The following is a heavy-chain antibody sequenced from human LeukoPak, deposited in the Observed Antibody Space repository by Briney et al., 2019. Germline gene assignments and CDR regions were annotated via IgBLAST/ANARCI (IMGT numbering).Heavy chain of an antibody. CDR2: IYSGGST. D-gene: IGHD5-18*01. J-gene: IGHJ6*04. CDR3: AKGGRYSYGPTHLMDV. V-gene: IGHV3-66*01. Sequence: GGSLRLSCAASGFTVSSNYMSWVRQAPGKGLEWVSVIYSGGSTYYADSVKGRFTISRDNSKNTLYLQMNSLRAEDTAVYYCAKGGRYSYGPTHLMDVWGKGTTVTVSS. CDR1: GFTVSSNY.